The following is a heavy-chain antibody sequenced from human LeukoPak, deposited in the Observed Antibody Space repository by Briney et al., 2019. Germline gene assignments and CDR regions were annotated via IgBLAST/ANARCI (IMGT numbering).Heavy chain of an antibody. J-gene: IGHJ4*02. Sequence: GGSLRLSCAASGFTFSAYWMSWVRQSPGKGLEWVANIKEDGSEKYYVDSVKGRFTISRDTAKGSLYLQMNSLRAEDTAVYYCTRDTHEFYDFWNGDYYFDSWGQGTLVTVSS. D-gene: IGHD3-3*01. V-gene: IGHV3-7*01. CDR2: IKEDGSEK. CDR1: GFTFSAYW. CDR3: TRDTHEFYDFWNGDYYFDS.